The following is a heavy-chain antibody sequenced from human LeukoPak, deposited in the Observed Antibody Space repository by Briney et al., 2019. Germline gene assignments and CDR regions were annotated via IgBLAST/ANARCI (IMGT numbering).Heavy chain of an antibody. CDR1: GFTFSSYS. CDR2: ISSSSSYI. CDR3: ARYGSGSYYFDY. D-gene: IGHD3-10*01. Sequence: PGGSLRLSCAASGFTFSSYSMNWVRQAPGKGLEWVSSISSSSSYIYYADSVKGRFTISRDNAKNSLYLQMNSLRAEDTAVYYCARYGSGSYYFDYWGQGTLVTVSS. J-gene: IGHJ4*02. V-gene: IGHV3-21*01.